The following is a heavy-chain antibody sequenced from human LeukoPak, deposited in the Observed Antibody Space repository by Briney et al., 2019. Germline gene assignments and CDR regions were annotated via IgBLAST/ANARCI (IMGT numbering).Heavy chain of an antibody. CDR2: ISGSGGNT. V-gene: IGHV3-23*01. CDR1: GFTFSSYA. D-gene: IGHD3-10*01. J-gene: IGHJ4*02. CDR3: AKDRRAGSYDY. Sequence: GGSLRLSCAASGFTFSSYAMSWVRQAPGKGLEWVSAISGSGGNTYYADSVKGRFAISRDNSKNTLYLQMNSLRAEDTAVYYCAKDRRAGSYDYWGQGTLVTVSS.